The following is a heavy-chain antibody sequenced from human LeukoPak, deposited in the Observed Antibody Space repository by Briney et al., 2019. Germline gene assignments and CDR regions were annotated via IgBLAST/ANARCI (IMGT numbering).Heavy chain of an antibody. D-gene: IGHD6-19*01. J-gene: IGHJ4*02. CDR1: GYTFTSYA. CDR3: ARDSSGWYRYFDY. V-gene: IGHV1-3*01. CDR2: INAGNGNT. Sequence: ASVKVSCKASGYTFTSYAMHWVRQAPGQRLEWRGWINAGNGNTKYSQKFQGRVTITRDTSASTAYMELSSLRSEDTAVYYCARDSSGWYRYFDYWGQGTLVTVSS.